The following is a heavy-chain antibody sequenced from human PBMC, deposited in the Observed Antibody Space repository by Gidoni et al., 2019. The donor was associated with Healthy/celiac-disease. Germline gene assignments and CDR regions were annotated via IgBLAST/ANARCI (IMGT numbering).Heavy chain of an antibody. CDR3: ARGGQLERHYYYYGMDV. CDR1: GGSISSGGYY. J-gene: IGHJ6*02. Sequence: QVQLQESGPGLVKPSQTLSLTCTVSGGSISSGGYYWSWIRQHPGKGLEWIGYIYYSGSTYYNPSLKSRVTISVDTSKNQFSLKLSSVTAADTAVYYCARGGQLERHYYYYGMDVWGQGTTVTVSS. V-gene: IGHV4-31*03. D-gene: IGHD1-1*01. CDR2: IYYSGST.